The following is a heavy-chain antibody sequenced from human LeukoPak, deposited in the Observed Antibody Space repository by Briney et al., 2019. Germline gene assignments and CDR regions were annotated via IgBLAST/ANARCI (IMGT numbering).Heavy chain of an antibody. CDR1: GGTFSSYA. D-gene: IGHD6-6*01. Sequence: SVKVSCKASGGTFSSYAISWVRQAPGQGLEWMGGIIPIFGTANYAQKFQGRVTITTDESTSTAYMELSSLRSEDTAVYYCARGQGSSPPGAFDIWGQGTMVTVSS. CDR3: ARGQGSSPPGAFDI. V-gene: IGHV1-69*05. J-gene: IGHJ3*02. CDR2: IIPIFGTA.